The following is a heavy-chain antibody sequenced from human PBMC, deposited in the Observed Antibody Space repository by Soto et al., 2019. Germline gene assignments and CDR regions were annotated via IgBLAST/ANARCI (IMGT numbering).Heavy chain of an antibody. J-gene: IGHJ5*02. Sequence: SETLSLTCTVSGGSISSGDYYWSWIRQPPGKGLEWIGYIYHSGSAYYNPSLKSRVTISVNTSKNQFSLKLSSVTAADTAVYYCARERPDGARLDPWGQGTLVTVSS. D-gene: IGHD6-6*01. CDR3: ARERPDGARLDP. CDR2: IYHSGSA. V-gene: IGHV4-30-4*01. CDR1: GGSISSGDYY.